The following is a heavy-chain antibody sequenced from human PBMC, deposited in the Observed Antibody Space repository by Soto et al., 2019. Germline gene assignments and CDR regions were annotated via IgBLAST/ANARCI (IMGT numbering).Heavy chain of an antibody. CDR2: IDWDDDK. D-gene: IGHD3-22*01. J-gene: IGHJ4*02. CDR1: GFPLRPCGKF. CDR3: ALLYDSSGYPDY. Sequence: GSGATLVYPTQTPTLTHTFPGFPLRPCGKFVNLIRQPPGKALEWLALIDWDDDKYYSTSLKTRLTISKDTSKNQVVLTMTNMDPVDTATYYCALLYDSSGYPDYWGQGTLVTVSS. V-gene: IGHV2-70*01.